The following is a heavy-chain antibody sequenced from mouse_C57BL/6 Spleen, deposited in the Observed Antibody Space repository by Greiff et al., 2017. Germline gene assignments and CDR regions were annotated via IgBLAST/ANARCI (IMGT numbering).Heavy chain of an antibody. Sequence: QVQLQQPGAELVKPGASVKMSCKASGYTFTSYWITWVKQRPGQGLEWIGDIYPGSGSTNYNEKFKSKATLTVDTSSSTAYMQLSSLTSEDSAVYYCARGEAYYDYHWYFDVWGTGTTVTVSS. J-gene: IGHJ1*03. CDR3: ARGEAYYDYHWYFDV. D-gene: IGHD2-4*01. CDR2: IYPGSGST. CDR1: GYTFTSYW. V-gene: IGHV1-55*01.